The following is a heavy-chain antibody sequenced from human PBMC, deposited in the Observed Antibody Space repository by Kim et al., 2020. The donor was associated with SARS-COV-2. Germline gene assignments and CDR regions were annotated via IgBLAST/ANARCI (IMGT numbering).Heavy chain of an antibody. Sequence: GGSLRLSCAASGFTFTTAWMSWVRQAPGKGLECVALFKGKTDGATTDYAAPVKGIFTISRDESKNTLYLQMNSLQTEDTALYYCTVLGGSGSYFTSNNWGQGTLVTVSS. D-gene: IGHD3-10*01. J-gene: IGHJ4*02. V-gene: IGHV3-15*01. CDR3: TVLGGSGSYFTSNN. CDR1: GFTFTTAW. CDR2: FKGKTDGATT.